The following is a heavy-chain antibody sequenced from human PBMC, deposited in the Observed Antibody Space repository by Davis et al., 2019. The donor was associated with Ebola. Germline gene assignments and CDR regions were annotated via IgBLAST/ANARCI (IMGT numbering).Heavy chain of an antibody. D-gene: IGHD6-13*01. Sequence: GESLKISCAASGFTFSNAWLNWVRQAPGKGLEWVAVISYDGSNKYYADSVKGRFTISRGNSKNTLFLQMSSLTAEDTARYYCATPRASRRGSAWSAHYFDHWGQGTLVAVSS. V-gene: IGHV3-30-3*01. CDR2: ISYDGSNK. J-gene: IGHJ4*02. CDR3: ATPRASRRGSAWSAHYFDH. CDR1: GFTFSNAW.